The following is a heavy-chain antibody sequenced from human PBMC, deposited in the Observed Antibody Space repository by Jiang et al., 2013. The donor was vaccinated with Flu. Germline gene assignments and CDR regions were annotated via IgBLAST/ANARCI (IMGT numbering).Heavy chain of an antibody. CDR2: IYTSGST. J-gene: IGHJ4*02. CDR1: GGSISSGSYY. CDR3: AREGYSSSWPIYYFDY. Sequence: PGLVKPSQTLSLTCTVSGGSISSGSYYWSWIRQPAGKGLEWIGRIYTSGSTNYNPSLKSRVTISVDTSKNQFSLKLSSVTAADTAVYYCAREGYSSSWPIYYFDYWGQGTLVTVSS. V-gene: IGHV4-61*02. D-gene: IGHD6-13*01.